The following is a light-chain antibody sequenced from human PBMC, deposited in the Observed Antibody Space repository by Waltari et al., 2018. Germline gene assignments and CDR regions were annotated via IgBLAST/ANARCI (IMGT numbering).Light chain of an antibody. CDR3: QSYDNSLSGSWV. CDR2: STT. CDR1: SSTIGAGYD. J-gene: IGLJ3*02. V-gene: IGLV1-40*01. Sequence: QSVLTQPPSVSGAPGQAVTISCTGSSSTIGAGYDVHWYQQLPGTAPKLLIQSTTGRHSGVPDRFCALKSGTSASLTSTGLQAEDEAEYYCQSYDNSLSGSWVFGGGTKLTVL.